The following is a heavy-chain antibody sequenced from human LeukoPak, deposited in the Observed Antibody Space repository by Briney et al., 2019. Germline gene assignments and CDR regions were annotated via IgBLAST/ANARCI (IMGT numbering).Heavy chain of an antibody. J-gene: IGHJ4*02. CDR3: QSRFLEWLLDY. CDR2: IYYGGYT. V-gene: IGHV4-39*01. D-gene: IGHD3-3*01. CDR1: GGSISSSSYF. Sequence: SETLSLTCTVSGGSISSSSYFWGWIRQPPGKGLEWIGSIYYGGYTYYNPSLKSRVTISVDTSKNQFSLKLSSVTAADTAIYYCQSRFLEWLLDYWGQGTLVTVSS.